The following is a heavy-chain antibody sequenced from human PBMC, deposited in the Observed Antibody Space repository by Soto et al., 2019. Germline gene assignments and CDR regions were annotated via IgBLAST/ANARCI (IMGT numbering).Heavy chain of an antibody. Sequence: EVQLVESGGGLVQPGRSLRLSCAASGFTFDDYAMHWVRQAPGKGLEWVSGISWNSGSIGYADSVKGRFTISRDNAKNSLYLQMNSLRAEDTALYYCAKGGVHDYGDYAAVYWGQGTLVTVSS. D-gene: IGHD4-17*01. J-gene: IGHJ4*02. CDR1: GFTFDDYA. V-gene: IGHV3-9*01. CDR2: ISWNSGSI. CDR3: AKGGVHDYGDYAAVY.